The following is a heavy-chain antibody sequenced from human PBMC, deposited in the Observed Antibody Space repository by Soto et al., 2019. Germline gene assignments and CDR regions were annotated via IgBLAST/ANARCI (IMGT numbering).Heavy chain of an antibody. J-gene: IGHJ5*02. Sequence: GGSLRLSCTASVFTFSSHDMHCVRQLTGKGLEWVSGIESDGDAKYLASVKGRFSISRENAKNSLHLQMNSLRAEDTAVYYCARGGIEGVTWNWFDTWGQGTLVTVSS. CDR3: ARGGIEGVTWNWFDT. CDR2: IESDGDA. V-gene: IGHV3-13*01. D-gene: IGHD3-16*01. CDR1: VFTFSSHD.